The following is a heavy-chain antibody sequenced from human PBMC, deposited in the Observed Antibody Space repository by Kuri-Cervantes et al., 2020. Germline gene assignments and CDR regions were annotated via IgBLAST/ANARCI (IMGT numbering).Heavy chain of an antibody. CDR3: ARAAHWYSGSYSLLGY. V-gene: IGHV3-48*02. J-gene: IGHJ4*02. CDR2: ISSSSSTI. D-gene: IGHD1-26*01. Sequence: GESLKISCAASGFTFDDYGMSWVRQAPGKGLEWVSYISSSSSTIYYADSVKGRFTISRDNAKNSLYLQMNSLRDEDTAVYYCARAAHWYSGSYSLLGYWGQGTLVTVSS. CDR1: GFTFDDYG.